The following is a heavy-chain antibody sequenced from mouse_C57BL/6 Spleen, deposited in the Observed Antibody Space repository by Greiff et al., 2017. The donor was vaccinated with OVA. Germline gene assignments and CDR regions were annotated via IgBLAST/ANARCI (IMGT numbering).Heavy chain of an antibody. CDR2: IHPNSGST. Sequence: QVQLQQPGAELVKPGASVKLSCKASGYTFTSYWMHWVKQRPGQGLEWIGMIHPNSGSTNYNEKFKSKATLTVDKSSSTAYMQLSSLTSEDSAGYYCARLYYDGAMDYWGQGTSVTVSS. CDR1: GYTFTSYW. J-gene: IGHJ4*01. V-gene: IGHV1-64*01. CDR3: ARLYYDGAMDY. D-gene: IGHD1-1*01.